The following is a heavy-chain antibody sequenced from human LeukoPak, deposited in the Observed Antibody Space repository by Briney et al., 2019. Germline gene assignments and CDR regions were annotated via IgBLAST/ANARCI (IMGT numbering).Heavy chain of an antibody. CDR1: GGSISSSGHY. Sequence: SETLSLTCTVSGGSISSSGHYWGRLRQPPGKGLEWIVSVYYSGSTYYNPSLNSRVTISVDTSKNQFSLKLSSVTAADTAVYYCARDRITMIVVVGAFDYWGQGALVTVSS. J-gene: IGHJ4*02. V-gene: IGHV4-39*07. CDR3: ARDRITMIVVVGAFDY. D-gene: IGHD3-22*01. CDR2: VYYSGST.